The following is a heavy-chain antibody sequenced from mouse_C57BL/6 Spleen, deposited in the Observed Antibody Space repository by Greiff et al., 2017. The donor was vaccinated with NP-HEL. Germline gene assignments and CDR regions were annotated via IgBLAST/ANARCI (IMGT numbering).Heavy chain of an antibody. V-gene: IGHV1-69*01. CDR2: IDPSDSYT. J-gene: IGHJ4*01. CDR3: ARYLRLRAMDY. CDR1: GYTFTSYW. D-gene: IGHD3-2*02. Sequence: VQLQQPGAELVMPGASVKLSCKASGYTFTSYWMHWVKPRPGQGLEWLGEIDPSDSYTNYNQKFKGKSTLTVDKSSHTAYMQLSSLTSEDSAVYYCARYLRLRAMDYWGQGTSVTVSS.